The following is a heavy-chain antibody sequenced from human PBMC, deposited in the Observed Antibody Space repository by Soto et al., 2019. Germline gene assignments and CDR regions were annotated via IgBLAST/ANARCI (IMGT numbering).Heavy chain of an antibody. V-gene: IGHV3-30-3*01. D-gene: IGHD3-22*01. CDR3: ASRYDSITSHALDI. CDR2: ISYDGSNK. CDR1: GFTFSSYA. Sequence: GGSLRRSCAASGFTFSSYAMHWVRQAPGKGLEWVAVISYDGSNKYYADSVKGRFTISRDNSKNTMYLQMKSLRAEDTAVYYCASRYDSITSHALDIWGQGTMVTVSS. J-gene: IGHJ3*02.